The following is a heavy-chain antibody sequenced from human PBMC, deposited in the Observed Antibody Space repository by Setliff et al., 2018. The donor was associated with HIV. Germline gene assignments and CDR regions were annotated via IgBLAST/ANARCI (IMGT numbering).Heavy chain of an antibody. J-gene: IGHJ4*02. D-gene: IGHD4-17*01. Sequence: SETLSLTCAVYGGSFSGYYWSWIRQPPGKGLEWIGEIGHSGDTNYNPSLKSRITISVDTSNYQFSLRLTSVTAADTAVYYCARVRDYGGNFFDYWGQGTLVTVSS. CDR1: GGSFSGYY. V-gene: IGHV4-34*01. CDR3: ARVRDYGGNFFDY. CDR2: IGHSGDT.